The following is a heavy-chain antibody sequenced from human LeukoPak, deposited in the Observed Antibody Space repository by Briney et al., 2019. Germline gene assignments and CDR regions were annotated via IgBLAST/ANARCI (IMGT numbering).Heavy chain of an antibody. CDR3: ARDLPDAGLYYDSSGYPEGENWFDP. CDR1: GYTFTRYG. J-gene: IGHJ5*02. Sequence: ASVKVSCKASGYTFTRYGISWVRQAPGQELEWMGWISAYNGNTNYAQKLQGRVTMTPDTSTSTAYMELRSLRSDDTAVYYCARDLPDAGLYYDSSGYPEGENWFDPWGQGTLVTVSS. V-gene: IGHV1-18*01. D-gene: IGHD3-22*01. CDR2: ISAYNGNT.